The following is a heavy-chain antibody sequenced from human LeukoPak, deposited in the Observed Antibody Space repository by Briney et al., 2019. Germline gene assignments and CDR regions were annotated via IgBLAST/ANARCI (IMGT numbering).Heavy chain of an antibody. CDR1: GGSFSGYY. CDR3: ARGREYYGSGRFYYYGMDV. V-gene: IGHV4-34*01. Sequence: SETLSLTCAVYGGSFSGYYWSWIRQPPGKGLEWIGEINHSGSTNYNPSLKSRVTISVDTSKNQFSLKLSSVTAADTAVYYCARGREYYGSGRFYYYGMDVWGRGTTVTVSS. J-gene: IGHJ6*02. D-gene: IGHD3-10*01. CDR2: INHSGST.